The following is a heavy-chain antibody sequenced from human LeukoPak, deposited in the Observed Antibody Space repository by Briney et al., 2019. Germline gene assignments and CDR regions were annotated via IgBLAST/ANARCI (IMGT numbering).Heavy chain of an antibody. V-gene: IGHV3-7*03. CDR2: IKQDGSEK. J-gene: IGHJ4*02. CDR3: ANIRGG. Sequence: GGSLRLYCAASGFTFNSYWMTWVRQAPGKGLEWVANIKQDGSEKLYVDSVKGRFAISRDNAKNSLYLQMNSLRVEDTAVYYCANIRGGWGQGTLVTVSS. CDR1: GFTFNSYW. D-gene: IGHD3-16*01.